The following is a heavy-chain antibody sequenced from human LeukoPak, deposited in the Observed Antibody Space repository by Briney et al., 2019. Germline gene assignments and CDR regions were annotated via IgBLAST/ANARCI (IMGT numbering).Heavy chain of an antibody. CDR3: TRDGSGWSGY. V-gene: IGHV3-7*01. CDR2: IKGDGSER. D-gene: IGHD6-19*01. CDR1: GFSISNYW. Sequence: GGSLRLSCAVSGFSISNYWMTWVRQAPGKGLEWVANIKGDGSERYYVDSVKGRFTISRDNAKNSLFLQMNSLRAEDTAVYYCTRDGSGWSGYWGQGILVTVSS. J-gene: IGHJ4*02.